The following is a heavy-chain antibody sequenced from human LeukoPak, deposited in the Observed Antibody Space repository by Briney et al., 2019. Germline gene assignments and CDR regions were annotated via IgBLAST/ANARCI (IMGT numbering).Heavy chain of an antibody. D-gene: IGHD3-22*01. J-gene: IGHJ6*02. Sequence: PSETLSLTCTVSGGSISNYYWSWIRQPPGKGLEWIGYIDYSGSTNYNPSLKSRVTISVDTSKNQFSLNLSSVTAADTAMYYCARDRSPEGYYDSSHWDYYHGMDVWGQGTTVTVSS. CDR3: ARDRSPEGYYDSSHWDYYHGMDV. V-gene: IGHV4-59*01. CDR2: IDYSGST. CDR1: GGSISNYY.